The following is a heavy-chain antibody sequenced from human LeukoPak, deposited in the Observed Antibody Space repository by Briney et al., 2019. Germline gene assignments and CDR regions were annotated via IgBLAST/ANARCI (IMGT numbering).Heavy chain of an antibody. CDR3: ATALRYFDWSSLDY. V-gene: IGHV4-39*01. Sequence: SETLSLTCTVSGASISSSTDYWGWIRQPPGKGLEWIANIYYSGSTYYNPSLKSRVTISVDTSKNQFSLKLSSVTAADTAVYYCATALRYFDWSSLDYWGQGTLVTVSS. D-gene: IGHD3-9*01. CDR1: GASISSSTDY. J-gene: IGHJ4*02. CDR2: IYYSGST.